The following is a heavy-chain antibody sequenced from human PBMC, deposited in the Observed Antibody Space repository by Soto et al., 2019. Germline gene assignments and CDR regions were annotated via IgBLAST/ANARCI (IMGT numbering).Heavy chain of an antibody. CDR3: ARHSGDTMIVVVTWDYYGMDV. Sequence: SETLSLTCTVSGGSISSSSYYWGWIRQPPGKGLEWIGSIYYSGSTYYNPSLKSRVTISVDTSKNQFSLKLSSVTAVDTAVYYCARHSGDTMIVVVTWDYYGMDVWGQGTTVTVSS. V-gene: IGHV4-39*01. J-gene: IGHJ6*02. CDR2: IYYSGST. D-gene: IGHD3-22*01. CDR1: GGSISSSSYY.